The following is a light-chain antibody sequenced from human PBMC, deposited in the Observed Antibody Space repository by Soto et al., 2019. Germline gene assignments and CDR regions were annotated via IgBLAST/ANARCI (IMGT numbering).Light chain of an antibody. J-gene: IGKJ2*01. CDR3: QQYYSYPYT. V-gene: IGKV1-8*01. CDR1: QGISSY. Sequence: AIRMTQSPSSLSASTGDRVTITCRASQGISSYLAWYQQKPGKAPKLLIYAASTLQSGVPSRFSGSGSGTDCTLTIRCLQSEDFATYYCQQYYSYPYTFGQGTKLEIK. CDR2: AAS.